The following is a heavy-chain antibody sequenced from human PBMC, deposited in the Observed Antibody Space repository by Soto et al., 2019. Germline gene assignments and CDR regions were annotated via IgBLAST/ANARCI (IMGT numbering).Heavy chain of an antibody. Sequence: SDTLSLTSTVSGRSPSSSGSCWVCIRQPPGKGLEWIGSMFYGVSTYYNPSLKSRVTVSVDTSKSQFSLNLSSVTAADTAVYYCARLPSRHLVDYWGQGTLVTVS. V-gene: IGHV4-39*01. J-gene: IGHJ4*02. CDR2: MFYGVST. CDR1: GRSPSSSGSC. CDR3: ARLPSRHLVDY. D-gene: IGHD3-3*02.